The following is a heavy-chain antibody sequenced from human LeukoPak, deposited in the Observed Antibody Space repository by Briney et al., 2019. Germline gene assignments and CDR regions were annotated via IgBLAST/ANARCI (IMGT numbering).Heavy chain of an antibody. D-gene: IGHD1-26*01. CDR2: INEDGSTT. CDR3: VRDLGGRSGH. Sequence: GGSLRLSCAASGFTSSSNWMHWVRHAPGKGLGWVSRINEDGSTTNYADSVKSRSTNFRDNAKNTLYRQMNRLRAEDTAVYYCVRDLGGRSGHWGQGTLVTVSS. CDR1: GFTSSSNW. J-gene: IGHJ4*02. V-gene: IGHV3-74*01.